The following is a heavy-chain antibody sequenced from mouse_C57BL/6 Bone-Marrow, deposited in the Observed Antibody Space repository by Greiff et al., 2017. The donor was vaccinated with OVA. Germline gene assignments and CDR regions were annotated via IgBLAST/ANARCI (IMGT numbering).Heavy chain of an antibody. CDR3: AEEIYYDYLYYAMDY. V-gene: IGHV1-64*01. CDR2: IHPNSGST. D-gene: IGHD2-4*01. J-gene: IGHJ4*01. CDR1: GYTFTSYW. Sequence: QVQLQQPGAELVKPGASVKLSCKASGYTFTSYWMHWVKQRPGQGLEWIGMIHPNSGSTNYNEKFKSKATLTVDKSSSTAYMQLSSLTSEDSAVYYCAEEIYYDYLYYAMDYWGQGTSVTVSS.